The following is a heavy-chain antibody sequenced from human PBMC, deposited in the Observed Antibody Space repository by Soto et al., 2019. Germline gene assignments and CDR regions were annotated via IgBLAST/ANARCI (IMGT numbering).Heavy chain of an antibody. CDR2: IYYSGST. J-gene: IGHJ6*02. V-gene: IGHV4-31*03. D-gene: IGHD3-3*01. Sequence: TLSLTCTVSGGSISSGGYYWSWIRQHPGKGLEWIGYIYYSGSTYYNPSLKSRVTISVDTSKNQFSLKLSSVTAADTAVYYCARDRVYYDFWSGYLAAGCYYYYGMDVWGQGTTVTV. CDR3: ARDRVYYDFWSGYLAAGCYYYYGMDV. CDR1: GGSISSGGYY.